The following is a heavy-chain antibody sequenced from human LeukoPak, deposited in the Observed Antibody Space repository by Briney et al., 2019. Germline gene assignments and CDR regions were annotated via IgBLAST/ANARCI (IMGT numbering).Heavy chain of an antibody. D-gene: IGHD1-1*01. CDR2: IVVGSGNT. V-gene: IGHV1-58*01. CDR1: GFTFTSSA. CDR3: AAGYNWNDLAGGY. J-gene: IGHJ4*02. Sequence: GASVKVSCKASGFTFTSSAVQWVRQARGHRLEWIGWIVVGSGNTNYTQKFQERVTITRDMSTSTAYMELSSLRSEDTAVYYCAAGYNWNDLAGGYWGQGTLVTVSS.